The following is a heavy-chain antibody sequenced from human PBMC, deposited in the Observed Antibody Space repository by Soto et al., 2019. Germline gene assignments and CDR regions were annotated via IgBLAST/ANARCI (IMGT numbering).Heavy chain of an antibody. CDR1: GFTFSSYA. V-gene: IGHV3-23*01. CDR2: ISGSGGST. Sequence: GSLRLSCAASGFTFSSYAMSWVRQAPGKGLEWVSAISGSGGSTYYADSVKGRFTISRDNSKNTLYLQMNSLRAEDTAVYYCAKGPTLEWLSRLADFDYWGQGTLVTVSS. D-gene: IGHD3-3*01. J-gene: IGHJ4*02. CDR3: AKGPTLEWLSRLADFDY.